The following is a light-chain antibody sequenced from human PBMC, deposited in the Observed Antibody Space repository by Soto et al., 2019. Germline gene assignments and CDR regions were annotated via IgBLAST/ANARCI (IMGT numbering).Light chain of an antibody. CDR3: QQYGSSPIT. Sequence: EIVLTQSPGTLSLSPGERATLSCRASQSVSITSLAWYQQKPGQAPRLLIYGTSSRATAIPDRFSGSGSGTDFTLTISRLEPEDVAVYYCQQYGSSPITFGQGTRLEIK. V-gene: IGKV3-20*01. J-gene: IGKJ5*01. CDR1: QSVSITS. CDR2: GTS.